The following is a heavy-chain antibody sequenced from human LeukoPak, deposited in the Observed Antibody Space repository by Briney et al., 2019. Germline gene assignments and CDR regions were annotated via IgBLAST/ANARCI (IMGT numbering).Heavy chain of an antibody. CDR2: IYYSGST. V-gene: IGHV4-30-4*01. CDR3: GRETIAATGTSVFFDY. Sequence: PSQTLSLTCTVSGGSISSGDYYWSWISQPPGKGLEWIGYIYYSGSTYYNPSLKSRVTISVDTSKNQFSLKLTSMTAADTAVYYCGRETIAATGTSVFFDYWGQGTLVTVSS. J-gene: IGHJ4*02. D-gene: IGHD6-13*01. CDR1: GGSISSGDYY.